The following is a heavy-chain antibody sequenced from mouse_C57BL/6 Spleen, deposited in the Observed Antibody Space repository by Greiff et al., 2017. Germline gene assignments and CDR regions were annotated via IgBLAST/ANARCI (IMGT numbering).Heavy chain of an antibody. D-gene: IGHD3-2*02. CDR3: ARGGSGYVWFAY. V-gene: IGHV1-50*01. J-gene: IGHJ3*01. Sequence: QVQLQQPGAELVKPGASVKLSCKASGYTFTSYWMQWVKQRPGQGLEWIGEIDPSDSYPNYNQKFKGKATLTVDTSSSTAYMQLSSLTSEDSAVYYCARGGSGYVWFAYWGQGTLVTVSA. CDR1: GYTFTSYW. CDR2: IDPSDSYP.